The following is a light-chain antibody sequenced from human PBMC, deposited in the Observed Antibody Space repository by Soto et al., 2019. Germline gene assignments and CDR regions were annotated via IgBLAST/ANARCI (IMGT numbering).Light chain of an antibody. J-gene: IGLJ1*01. CDR3: TSFTTTTTLDV. CDR1: SSDVGRSNY. CDR2: EVS. V-gene: IGLV2-14*01. Sequence: QSVLTQPASVSGSPGQSVTISCTGTSSDVGRSNYVSWYRQHPNNAPKLIIFEVSHRPTGVSNRFSGSKSGHTASLTISGLQSEDEADYFCTSFTTTTTLDVFGTGTKVTVL.